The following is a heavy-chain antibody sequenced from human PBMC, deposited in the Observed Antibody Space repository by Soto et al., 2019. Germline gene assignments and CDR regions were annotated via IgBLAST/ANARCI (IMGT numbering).Heavy chain of an antibody. V-gene: IGHV3-30*18. CDR1: GFTFSRFG. D-gene: IGHD3-10*01. CDR3: AKGEWFGELWPNDY. J-gene: IGHJ4*02. Sequence: QVQLVQSGGGVVQPGRSLRLSCAASGFTFSRFGMHWVRQAPGKGLEWVALISYDGRNKYFADSVKGRFTISRDNSKNTLYLQMNSLRTEDTAVYYCAKGEWFGELWPNDYWGQGTLVTVS. CDR2: ISYDGRNK.